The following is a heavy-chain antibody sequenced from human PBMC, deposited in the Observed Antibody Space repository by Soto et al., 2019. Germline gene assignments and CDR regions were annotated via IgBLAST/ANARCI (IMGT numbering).Heavy chain of an antibody. V-gene: IGHV4-59*01. CDR2: IYYIGST. CDR3: ARSIPSGIYSSGWYAPFDI. CDR1: GGSISGYY. Sequence: PSETLSLTCTVSGGSISGYYWSWIRQPPGKGLEWIGYIYYIGSTNYNPSPKSRVTISVDTTKYHFSLKLSSVTAADTAVYYCARSIPSGIYSSGWYAPFDIWGQGTMVTVSS. J-gene: IGHJ3*02. D-gene: IGHD6-19*01.